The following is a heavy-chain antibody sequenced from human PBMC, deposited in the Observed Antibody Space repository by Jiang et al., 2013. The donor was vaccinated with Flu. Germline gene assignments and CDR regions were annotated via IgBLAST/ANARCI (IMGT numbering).Heavy chain of an antibody. CDR1: GYSFSNYW. CDR3: AAAYSTSWYTAAFDI. CDR2: IYPGGSDT. D-gene: IGHD6-13*01. J-gene: IGHJ3*02. Sequence: EVKKPGESLKLSCKGSGYSFSNYWIGWVRQMPGKGLEWMGIIYPGGSDTRYSPSFEGQVTISADKSINTAYVQWSSLKASDTAMYFCAAAYSTSWYTAAFDIWGRGTMVTVSS. V-gene: IGHV5-51*01.